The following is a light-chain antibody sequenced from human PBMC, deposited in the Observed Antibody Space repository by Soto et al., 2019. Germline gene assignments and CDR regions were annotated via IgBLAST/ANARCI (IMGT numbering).Light chain of an antibody. Sequence: DIQMTQSPSFLSASVGDRVTITCRASQGVSTCLAWYQQRPGKAPKLLIYTASTLQSGVPSRFSGSGSGTEFTLTISSLQPDDFATCYCQQVIIYPLTFGPGTKVDIK. CDR2: TAS. CDR3: QQVIIYPLT. CDR1: QGVSTC. J-gene: IGKJ3*01. V-gene: IGKV1-9*01.